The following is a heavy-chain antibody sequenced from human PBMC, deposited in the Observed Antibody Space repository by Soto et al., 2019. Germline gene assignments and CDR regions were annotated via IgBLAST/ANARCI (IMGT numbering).Heavy chain of an antibody. CDR1: GFTFNSYY. CDR3: TTRTRGYSSGWSDY. J-gene: IGHJ4*02. Sequence: GGSLRLSCAASGFTFNSYYMHWVRQAPGKGLECVAVISYDGSNKYYAAPVKGRFTISRDDSKNTLYLQMNSLKTEDTAVYYCTTRTRGYSSGWSDYWGQGTLVTVSS. V-gene: IGHV3-30*04. D-gene: IGHD6-19*01. CDR2: ISYDGSNK.